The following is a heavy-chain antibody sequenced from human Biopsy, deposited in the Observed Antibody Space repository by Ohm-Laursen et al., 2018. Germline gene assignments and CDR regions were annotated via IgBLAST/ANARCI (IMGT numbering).Heavy chain of an antibody. CDR2: IYNSGST. CDR3: ASFNDYKGSWFGP. V-gene: IGHV4-59*02. Sequence: PSDTLSLTCSVSGGSASSYLWSWIRQPPGKGLEWIGNIYNSGSTSYNPSLKSRVTISVDTSKNQFSLKLNSATAADTAVYYCASFNDYKGSWFGPWGQGTLVTVSS. J-gene: IGHJ5*02. D-gene: IGHD4-11*01. CDR1: GGSASSYL.